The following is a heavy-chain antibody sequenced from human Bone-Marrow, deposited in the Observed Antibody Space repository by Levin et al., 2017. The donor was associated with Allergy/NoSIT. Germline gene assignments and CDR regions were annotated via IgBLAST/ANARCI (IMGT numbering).Heavy chain of an antibody. Sequence: SSETLSLTCTVSGGSISSSTYYWGWIRQPPGKGLEWIGSIYYSGSTYYNPSLKSRVTISVDTSKNQFSLKLSSVTAADTAVYYCARWAAVGQNYFDYWGQGTLVTVSS. CDR3: ARWAAVGQNYFDY. D-gene: IGHD6-13*01. V-gene: IGHV4-39*01. CDR1: GGSISSSTYY. CDR2: IYYSGST. J-gene: IGHJ4*02.